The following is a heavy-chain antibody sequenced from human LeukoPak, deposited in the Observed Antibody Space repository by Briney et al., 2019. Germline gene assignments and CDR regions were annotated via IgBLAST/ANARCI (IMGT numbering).Heavy chain of an antibody. V-gene: IGHV4-4*07. CDR3: ASAYSSGRYGTVDY. CDR2: ISTSGST. D-gene: IGHD6-19*01. J-gene: IGHJ4*02. Sequence: SETLSLTCTVSAASISNYHWSWIRHPAGKGLEWIGRISTSGSTNYNPSLKSRVTMSVDTSKNQFSLKLTSVTAADTAVYHCASAYSSGRYGTVDYWGQGTLVTVSS. CDR1: AASISNYH.